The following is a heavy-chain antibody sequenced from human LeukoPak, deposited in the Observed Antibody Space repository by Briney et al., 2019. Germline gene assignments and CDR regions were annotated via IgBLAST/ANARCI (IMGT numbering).Heavy chain of an antibody. J-gene: IGHJ4*02. D-gene: IGHD6-13*01. CDR2: IYPGDSDT. CDR1: GYRFTSYW. CDR3: ARRRGSSSWGYYFDY. V-gene: IGHV5-51*01. Sequence: GGSLKISCKGSGYRFTSYWIGWVRQLPGKGLEWMGIIYPGDSDTRYSPSFQGQVTISADKSISTAYLQWSSLKASDTAMYYCARRRGSSSWGYYFDYWGQGTLVTVSS.